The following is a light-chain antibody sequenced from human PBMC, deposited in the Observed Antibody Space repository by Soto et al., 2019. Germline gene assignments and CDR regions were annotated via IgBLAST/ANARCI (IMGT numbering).Light chain of an antibody. Sequence: DIQMTQSPSTLSASVGDRVTITCRASQSISSWLAWYQQKPGKAPKLLIYKASSLDSVFPSRFSGSGSGAEFTLTISSLQPDDFATYYFQHYNSYPVTFGQGTKLEIK. CDR3: QHYNSYPVT. CDR2: KAS. V-gene: IGKV1-5*03. J-gene: IGKJ2*01. CDR1: QSISSW.